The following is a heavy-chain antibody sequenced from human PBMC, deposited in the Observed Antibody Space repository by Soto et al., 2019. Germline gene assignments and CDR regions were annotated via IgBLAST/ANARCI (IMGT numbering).Heavy chain of an antibody. D-gene: IGHD6-19*01. CDR2: ISSSGSTI. J-gene: IGHJ6*02. CDR3: ARDRIAVYYYGMDV. V-gene: IGHV3-48*03. Sequence: LRLSCAASGFTFSSYEMNWVRQAPGKGLEWVSYISSSGSTIYYADSVKGRFTISRDNAKNSLYLQMNSLRAEDTAVYYCARDRIAVYYYGMDVWGQGTTVTVSS. CDR1: GFTFSSYE.